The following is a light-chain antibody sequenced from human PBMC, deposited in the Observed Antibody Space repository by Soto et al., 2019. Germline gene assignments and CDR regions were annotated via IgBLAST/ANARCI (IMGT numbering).Light chain of an antibody. CDR3: QQYSSSPPEFT. J-gene: IGKJ3*01. CDR1: QSISSSY. CDR2: GAS. Sequence: EIVLTQSPGTLSLSPGERATLSCRASQSISSSYLAWYQQRPGQAPRLRIFGASYRAPGIPDRFSGSGSGTDFTLTISRLEPEYFAVYYCQQYSSSPPEFTFGPGTRVDSK. V-gene: IGKV3-20*01.